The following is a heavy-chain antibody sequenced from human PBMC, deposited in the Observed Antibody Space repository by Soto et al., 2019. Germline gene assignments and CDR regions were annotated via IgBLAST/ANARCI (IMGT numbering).Heavy chain of an antibody. V-gene: IGHV3-23*01. CDR2: ISGSGGST. J-gene: IGHJ4*02. CDR3: AKPRGFIPDY. D-gene: IGHD3-16*01. CDR1: GFTFSSYA. Sequence: EVQLLESGGGLVQPGGSLRLSCAASGFTFSSYAMSWVRQAPGKGLEWVSAISGSGGSTYYADSVKGRFTISRDKPKNTLYLQMNSLRAEDTAVYCCAKPRGFIPDYWGQGTLVTVSS.